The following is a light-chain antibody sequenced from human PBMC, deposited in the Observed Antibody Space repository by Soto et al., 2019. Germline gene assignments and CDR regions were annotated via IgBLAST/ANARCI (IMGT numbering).Light chain of an antibody. CDR2: GAS. Sequence: IVMTQSPATLSLSPGERATLSCRASQSVYSNLAWYQQKPGQAPRLLIYGASTRATGIPARFSGSGSGTEFTLTISSLQSEDFAVYYCQQYNDWPWTFGQGTKVEIK. CDR3: QQYNDWPWT. V-gene: IGKV3-15*01. J-gene: IGKJ1*01. CDR1: QSVYSN.